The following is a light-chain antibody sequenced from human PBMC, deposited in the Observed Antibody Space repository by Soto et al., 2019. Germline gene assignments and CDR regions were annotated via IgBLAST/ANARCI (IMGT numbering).Light chain of an antibody. J-gene: IGKJ4*01. CDR2: AAS. V-gene: IGKV1-9*01. CDR3: QQLNTYPVT. CDR1: QGISRY. Sequence: IQLTHSPSSLSASVGDSVTITCRASQGISRYLSWYQQKPGRAPKLLISAASTLQSGVPARFSGSGTGTDFTLSITSLQPEDFATYYCQQLNTYPVTFGGGTKVDI.